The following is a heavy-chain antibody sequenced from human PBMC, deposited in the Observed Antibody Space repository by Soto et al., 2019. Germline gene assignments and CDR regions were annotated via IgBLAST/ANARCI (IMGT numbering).Heavy chain of an antibody. CDR2: ISGSGVST. CDR3: AKVRGPEDFCDY. CDR1: GFTFSSYA. D-gene: IGHD3-10*01. J-gene: IGHJ4*02. Sequence: EVHLLESGGGLVQPGGSLRLSCAASGFTFSSYAVNWVRQAPGKGLEWVSAISGSGVSTIYADSVKGRFTISRDNSKNTVHLQMNSLRAEDTALYYCAKVRGPEDFCDYWGQGTLVTVSS. V-gene: IGHV3-23*01.